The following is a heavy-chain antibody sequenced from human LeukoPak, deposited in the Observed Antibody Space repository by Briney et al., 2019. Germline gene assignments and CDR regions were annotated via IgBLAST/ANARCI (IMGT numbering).Heavy chain of an antibody. CDR2: ISGSGGTT. D-gene: IGHD3-22*01. J-gene: IGHJ4*02. CDR3: TTAGEGYDSSGYYLGYFDY. Sequence: PGGSLRLSCTASGFTFTSYGVSWVRQAPGKGLEWVSAISGSGGTTYYADSVKGRFTISRDNSKNTLYLQMNSLKTEDTAVYYCTTAGEGYDSSGYYLGYFDYWGQGTLVTVSS. V-gene: IGHV3-23*01. CDR1: GFTFTSYG.